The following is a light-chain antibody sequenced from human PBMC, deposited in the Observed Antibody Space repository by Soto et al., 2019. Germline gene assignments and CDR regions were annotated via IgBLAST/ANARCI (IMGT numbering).Light chain of an antibody. CDR3: QQSYSSPLLA. CDR2: GVS. Sequence: DIHMTQSPSSLYASIGDRVTITCRSSQIIDTYLNWYQQKAGKAPKLLIYGVSKLQSGVPPRFSGSGSGTEFTLTITGLQPEDFATYHGQQSYSSPLLAFGGGTKVEIK. V-gene: IGKV1-39*01. CDR1: QIIDTY. J-gene: IGKJ4*01.